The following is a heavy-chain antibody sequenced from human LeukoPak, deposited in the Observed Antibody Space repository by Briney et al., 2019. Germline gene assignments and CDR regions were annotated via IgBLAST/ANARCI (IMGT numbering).Heavy chain of an antibody. J-gene: IGHJ4*02. D-gene: IGHD6-19*01. CDR3: ARDPEQWLVHYFDY. CDR2: IWSDGGTK. V-gene: IGHV3-33*01. Sequence: GGSLRLSCAASGFSFSSCAIHWVRQAPGKGLEWVAVIWSDGGTKYYADSVKGRFTISRDNSKNTLYLQMNSLRGEDTAVYYCARDPEQWLVHYFDYWGQGTLVTVSS. CDR1: GFSFSSCA.